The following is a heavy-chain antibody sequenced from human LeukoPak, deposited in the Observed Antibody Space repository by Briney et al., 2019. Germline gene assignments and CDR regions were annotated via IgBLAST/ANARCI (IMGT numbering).Heavy chain of an antibody. J-gene: IGHJ4*02. CDR2: IRYDGSKK. CDR3: AKVDDYYGSGSYLVDS. V-gene: IGHV3-30*02. Sequence: GGSLRVSCAASGSTFSSHGMHWVRQAPGQGLDWVAFIRYDGSKKFYADSVKGRFTISRDNSKNTLDLQMNSLRTDDTAVYYCAKVDDYYGSGSYLVDSWGQGTLVTVSS. D-gene: IGHD3-10*01. CDR1: GSTFSSHG.